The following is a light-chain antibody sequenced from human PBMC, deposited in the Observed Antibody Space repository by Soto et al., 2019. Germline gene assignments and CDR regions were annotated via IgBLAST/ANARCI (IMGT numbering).Light chain of an antibody. CDR2: AAS. CDR1: QSISRY. V-gene: IGKV1-39*01. J-gene: IGKJ5*01. Sequence: DIQMTQSPSSLSASVGDRVTITCRASQSISRYLNWYQQKPGKAPKLLIYAASSLQSGVPSRFSGGGSGTDFTLTISSLQPEDFATYYCQESETFGQGTRLENK. CDR3: QESET.